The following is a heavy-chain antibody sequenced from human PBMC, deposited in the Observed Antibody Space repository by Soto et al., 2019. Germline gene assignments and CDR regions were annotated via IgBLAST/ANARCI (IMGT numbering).Heavy chain of an antibody. CDR2: IWYDGSNK. V-gene: IGHV3-33*01. Sequence: PVGSLKLSCASSVFTFSSYGMHCVRHSPGKWLEWVAVIWYDGSNKYYADSVKGRFTISRDNSKNTLYLQMNSLRAEDTAVYYCARVLESIAARTPNYYYYGMEVWGQGTMVNVSS. CDR3: ARVLESIAARTPNYYYYGMEV. J-gene: IGHJ6*01. D-gene: IGHD6-6*01. CDR1: VFTFSSYG.